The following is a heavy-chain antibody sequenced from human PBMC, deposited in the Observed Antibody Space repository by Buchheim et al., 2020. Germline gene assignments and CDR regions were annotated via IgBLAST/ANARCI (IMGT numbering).Heavy chain of an antibody. Sequence: EVQLLESGGGLVQPGGSLRLSCAASGFTFSSYAMSWVRQAPGKGLEWVSAISGSVVSTYSADSLKGRFTTSRDNSKNTLYLQMNSRRAEDTAVYYCAKGIRYSSSSGVVDYWGQETL. J-gene: IGHJ4*02. CDR1: GFTFSSYA. V-gene: IGHV3-23*01. D-gene: IGHD6-6*01. CDR2: ISGSVVST. CDR3: AKGIRYSSSSGVVDY.